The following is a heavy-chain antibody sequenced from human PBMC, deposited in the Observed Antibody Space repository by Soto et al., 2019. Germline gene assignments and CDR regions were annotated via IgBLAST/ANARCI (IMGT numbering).Heavy chain of an antibody. J-gene: IGHJ4*02. V-gene: IGHV3-48*01. CDR2: ISSSSSTI. D-gene: IGHD3-16*02. Sequence: EVQLVESGGGLVQPGGSLRLSCAASGFTFSSYSMNWVRQAPGKGLEWVSYISSSSSTIYYADSVKGRFTISRDNAKNSLYLQMNSLRAEDTAVYYCARDPRGDYVWGSYRPPGYWGQGTLVTVSS. CDR1: GFTFSSYS. CDR3: ARDPRGDYVWGSYRPPGY.